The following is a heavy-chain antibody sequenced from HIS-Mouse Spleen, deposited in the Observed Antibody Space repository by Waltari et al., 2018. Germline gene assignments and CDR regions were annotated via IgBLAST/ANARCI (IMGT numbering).Heavy chain of an antibody. CDR2: IYWVDDK. CDR1: GFSLSTSGMC. V-gene: IGHV2-70*15. Sequence: QVTLRESGPALVKPTQTLTLTCTFSGFSLSTSGMCVSWIRQPPGKALEWLSRIYWVDDKYYSTSLKTRLTISKDTSKNQVVLTMTNVEPVDTATYYCARIAEGYSSGWYAFDYWGQGTLVTVSS. D-gene: IGHD6-19*01. CDR3: ARIAEGYSSGWYAFDY. J-gene: IGHJ4*02.